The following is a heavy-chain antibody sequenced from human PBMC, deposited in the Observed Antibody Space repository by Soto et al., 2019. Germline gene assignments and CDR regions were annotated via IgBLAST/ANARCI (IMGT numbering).Heavy chain of an antibody. J-gene: IGHJ4*02. CDR2: ISWKSGST. CDR1: GFTFDDYA. D-gene: IGHD3-16*01. V-gene: IGHV3-9*01. Sequence: EVQLVESGGGLVQPGRSLRLSCAASGFTFDDYAMHWVRQAPGKGLEWVSGISWKSGSTGYADSVRGRFTISRDNAKNSLYLQMNSLRAEDTALYYCAKDIRHVYDSAPRFDYWGQGTLVTVSS. CDR3: AKDIRHVYDSAPRFDY.